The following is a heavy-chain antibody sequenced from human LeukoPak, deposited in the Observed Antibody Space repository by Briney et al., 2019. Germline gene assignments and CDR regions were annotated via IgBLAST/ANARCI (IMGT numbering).Heavy chain of an antibody. CDR2: IYSGGST. CDR1: GFTVSSNY. CDR3: TRKGGDYYYDY. V-gene: IGHV3-53*04. Sequence: PGGSLRLSCAASGFTVSSNYMSWVRQAPGKGLEWVSVIYSGGSTYYADSVKGRFTISRHNSKNTLYLQMNSLRGDDTAVYYCTRKGGDYYYDYWGQGTLVTVSS. D-gene: IGHD1-26*01. J-gene: IGHJ4*02.